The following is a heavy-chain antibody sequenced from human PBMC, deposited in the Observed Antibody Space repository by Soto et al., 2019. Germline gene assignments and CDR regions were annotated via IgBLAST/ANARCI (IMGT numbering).Heavy chain of an antibody. D-gene: IGHD1-20*01. CDR2: IYPGDSDT. J-gene: IGHJ3*02. V-gene: IGHV5-51*01. CDR1: GYRFTSYW. CDR3: ARTITGTPLVPSYAFDI. Sequence: PGESLKISCKGSGYRFTSYWIGWVRQMPGKGLEWMGIIYPGDSDTRYSPSFQGQVTISADKSISTAYLQWSSLKASDTAMYYCARTITGTPLVPSYAFDIWGQGTMVTVSS.